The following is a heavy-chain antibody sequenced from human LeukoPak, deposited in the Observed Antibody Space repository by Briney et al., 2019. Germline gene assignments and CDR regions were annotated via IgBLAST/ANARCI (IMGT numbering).Heavy chain of an antibody. J-gene: IGHJ4*02. CDR2: IYYSGST. CDR3: ARLTALYYFDY. Sequence: SETLSLTCTVSGGSISSYYWSWLRQPPGKGLEWIGYIYYSGSTNYNPSLKSRATISVDTSKNQFSLKLSSVTAADTAVYYCARLTALYYFDYWGQGTLVRVSS. D-gene: IGHD2-15*01. V-gene: IGHV4-59*01. CDR1: GGSISSYY.